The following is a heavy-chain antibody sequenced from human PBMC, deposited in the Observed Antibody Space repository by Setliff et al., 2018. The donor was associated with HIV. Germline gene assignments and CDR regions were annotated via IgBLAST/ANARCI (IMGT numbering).Heavy chain of an antibody. J-gene: IGHJ4*02. CDR3: ARVGWDYYDSSGVGEFDY. CDR1: GYSISSGYY. CDR2: IYYSGRT. Sequence: PSETLSLTCTVSGYSISSGYYWGWIRQPPGKGLEWIGSIYYSGRTYYNPSLKSRVTISVDTSKNQFSLELSSVTAADTAVYYCARVGWDYYDSSGVGEFDYWGQGTLVTVSS. D-gene: IGHD3-22*01. V-gene: IGHV4-38-2*02.